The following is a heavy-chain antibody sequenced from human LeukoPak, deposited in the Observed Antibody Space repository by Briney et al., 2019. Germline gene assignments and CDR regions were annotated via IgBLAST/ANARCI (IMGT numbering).Heavy chain of an antibody. CDR1: GYTFTSYY. D-gene: IGHD3-16*01. V-gene: IGHV1-46*01. J-gene: IGHJ4*02. CDR3: AREREPETFGVPTDY. Sequence: ASVKVSCKASGYTFTSYYMHWVRQAPGQGLEWMGIINPSGGSTSYAQKFQGRVTMTRDTSTSTVYMELSNLRSEDTAVYYCAREREPETFGVPTDYWGQGTLVTVSS. CDR2: INPSGGST.